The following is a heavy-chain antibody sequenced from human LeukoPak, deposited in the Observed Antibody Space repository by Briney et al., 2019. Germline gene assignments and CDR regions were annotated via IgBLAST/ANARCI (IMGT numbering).Heavy chain of an antibody. CDR1: GGSISSYY. V-gene: IGHV4-59*08. J-gene: IGHJ4*02. CDR3: ARARGYDILTGYHRPFDY. CDR2: IYYSGST. Sequence: PSETLSLTCTVSGGSISSYYWSWIRQPPGKGLEWIGYIYYSGSTNYNPSLKSRVTISVDTSKNQFSLKLSSVTAADTAVYYCARARGYDILTGYHRPFDYWGQGTLVTVSS. D-gene: IGHD3-9*01.